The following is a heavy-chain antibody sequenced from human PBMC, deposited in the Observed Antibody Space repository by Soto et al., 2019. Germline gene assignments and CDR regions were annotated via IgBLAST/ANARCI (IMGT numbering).Heavy chain of an antibody. D-gene: IGHD2-2*02. CDR3: ARRDCSSTSCYRSHAFDI. V-gene: IGHV1-18*04. CDR1: GYTFTSYG. Sequence: QVQLVQSGAEVKKPGASVKVSCKASGYTFTSYGISWVRQAPGQGLEWMGWISAYNGNTNYAQKLQGRVTMTTDTSTSTAYRELRSLRSDDKAVYYCARRDCSSTSCYRSHAFDIWGQGTMVTVSS. J-gene: IGHJ3*02. CDR2: ISAYNGNT.